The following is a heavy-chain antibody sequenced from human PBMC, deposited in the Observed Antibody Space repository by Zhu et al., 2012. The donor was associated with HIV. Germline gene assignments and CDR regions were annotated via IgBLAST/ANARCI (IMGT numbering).Heavy chain of an antibody. J-gene: IGHJ4*02. V-gene: IGHV4-59*11. CDR1: GGSTNSHY. CDR3: ARLRDTSGYYYPFDY. Sequence: QVQLQESGPGLVKPSETLSLTCSVSGGSTNSHYWNWIRQPPGKGLEWIGYVLYTGTTNYNPSLKSRVTISLDMSKNQFSLKLTSVTAADTAVYYCARLRDTSGYYYPFDYWGQGSLVTVSS. D-gene: IGHD3-22*01. CDR2: VLYTGTT.